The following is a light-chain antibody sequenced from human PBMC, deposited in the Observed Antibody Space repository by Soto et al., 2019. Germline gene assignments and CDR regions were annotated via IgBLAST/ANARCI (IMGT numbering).Light chain of an antibody. CDR1: QSVSSSY. J-gene: IGKJ1*01. CDR3: QQYGASPWT. Sequence: EIVMTQSPATLSVSPGERATLSCRASQSVSSSYLAWYQQKPGQAPRLLIYGASSRATGIPDRFSGSGSGTDFSLIIGRLEPEDFAVYICQQYGASPWTFGQGTKVDIK. V-gene: IGKV3-20*01. CDR2: GAS.